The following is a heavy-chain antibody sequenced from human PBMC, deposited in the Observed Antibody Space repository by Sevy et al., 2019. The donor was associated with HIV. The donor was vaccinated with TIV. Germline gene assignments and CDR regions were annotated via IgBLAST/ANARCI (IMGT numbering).Heavy chain of an antibody. Sequence: GGSLRLSCAASGFTFSSYWMHWVRQAPGKGLVWVSRINSDGSSKSYADSVKGQFTISRDNAKNPLFLQMNGLRAEDTVGYYCARDKEYYDFWSGYSYYYYYGMDVWGQGTTVTVSS. CDR3: ARDKEYYDFWSGYSYYYYYGMDV. V-gene: IGHV3-74*01. CDR1: GFTFSSYW. D-gene: IGHD3-3*01. J-gene: IGHJ6*02. CDR2: INSDGSSK.